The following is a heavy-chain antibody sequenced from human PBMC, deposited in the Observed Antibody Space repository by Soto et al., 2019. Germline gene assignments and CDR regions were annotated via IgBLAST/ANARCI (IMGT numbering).Heavy chain of an antibody. Sequence: SETLSLTCTVSGGSISSSSYYWGWIRQPPGKGLEWIGSIYYSGSTYYNPSLKSRVTISVDTSKNQFSLKLSSVTAADTAVYYCARRQLPWNSEGSAFDIWGQGTMVTVSS. V-gene: IGHV4-39*01. CDR1: GGSISSSSYY. J-gene: IGHJ3*02. CDR2: IYYSGST. D-gene: IGHD2-2*01. CDR3: ARRQLPWNSEGSAFDI.